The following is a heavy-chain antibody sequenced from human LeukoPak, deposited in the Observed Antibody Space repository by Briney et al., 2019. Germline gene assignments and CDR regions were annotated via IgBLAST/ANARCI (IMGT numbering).Heavy chain of an antibody. CDR1: GGSFSGYY. V-gene: IGHV4-34*01. D-gene: IGHD6-19*01. J-gene: IGHJ2*01. Sequence: SETLSLTCAVYGGSFSGYYWSWIRQPPGKGLEWIGEINHSGSTNYNPSLKSRVTISVDTSKNQFSLKLSSVTAADTAVYYCARGRYGKQWLVTWYFDLWGRGTLVTVSS. CDR2: INHSGST. CDR3: ARGRYGKQWLVTWYFDL.